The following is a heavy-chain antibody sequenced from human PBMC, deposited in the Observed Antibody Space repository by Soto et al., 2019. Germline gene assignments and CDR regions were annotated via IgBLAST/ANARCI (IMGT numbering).Heavy chain of an antibody. D-gene: IGHD6-13*01. V-gene: IGHV3-64D*06. CDR2: ISSNGGST. CDR1: GFIFSSFA. CDR3: VKGYSSNYYDGPFDI. J-gene: IGHJ3*02. Sequence: PGGSLRLSCSASGFIFSSFAIHWVRQAPGKGLEYVSAISSNGGSTYNADSVKGRFSISRDNSKNTLYLQMSSLRAEDTAAYYCVKGYSSNYYDGPFDIWGQGTMVTVSS.